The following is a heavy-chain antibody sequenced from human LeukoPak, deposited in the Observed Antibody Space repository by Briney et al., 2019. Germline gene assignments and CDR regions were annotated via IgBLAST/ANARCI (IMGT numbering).Heavy chain of an antibody. D-gene: IGHD7-27*01. V-gene: IGHV4-39*02. CDR1: GDSISRSSYH. Sequence: SETLSLTCSVSGDSISRSSYHWGWIRQPPGQGLEWLLTIDYSGNTYYNPSLRSRVTISIDTSKNHFSLKVNSVTAADTAVYYCTRDMGNWVIDYWGQGTLVTVSS. CDR2: IDYSGNT. J-gene: IGHJ4*02. CDR3: TRDMGNWVIDY.